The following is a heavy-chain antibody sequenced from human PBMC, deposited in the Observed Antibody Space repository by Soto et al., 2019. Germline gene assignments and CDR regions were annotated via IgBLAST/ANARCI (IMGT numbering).Heavy chain of an antibody. D-gene: IGHD5-12*01. Sequence: SGPTLVNPTQTLTLTCTFSGFSLSTNGMGVGWIRQSPGKALEWLALIYWDDDKRYSPFLRSRLTITQDTSKNQVDLTMTNMDPVDTATYYCARLTRGVYDLDRLWEKFDYWGQGTVVTVS. CDR2: IYWDDDK. J-gene: IGHJ4*02. CDR3: ARLTRGVYDLDRLWEKFDY. CDR1: GFSLSTNGMG. V-gene: IGHV2-5*02.